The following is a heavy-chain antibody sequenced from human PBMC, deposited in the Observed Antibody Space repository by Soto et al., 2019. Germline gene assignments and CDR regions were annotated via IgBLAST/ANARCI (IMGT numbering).Heavy chain of an antibody. J-gene: IGHJ4*02. V-gene: IGHV3-74*01. CDR3: ARVGQGRYYFDY. CDR2: INGDGSTT. Sequence: EVHLVESGGGSVQPGGSLKLSCAGSGFAFSSYWIHWVRRVPGKGLVWVSRINGDGSTTSYADSVRGRFTISRDNAKDTLYLQMNSLRAEDTALYYCARVGQGRYYFDYWGQGTLVTVSS. CDR1: GFAFSSYW.